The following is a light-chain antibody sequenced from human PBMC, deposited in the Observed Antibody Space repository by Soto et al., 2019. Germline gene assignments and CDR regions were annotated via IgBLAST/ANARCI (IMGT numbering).Light chain of an antibody. CDR3: QSYDDSLSVHYV. CDR2: GNT. J-gene: IGLJ1*01. CDR1: SSNIGSTYD. V-gene: IGLV1-40*01. Sequence: QPVLTQPPSVSGAPGQRVTISCTGSSSNIGSTYDVQWYQQLPGTAPKLLIHGNTNRPSGVPDRFSGSKSGTSASLAITGLQADDEADYYCQSYDDSLSVHYVFGIGTKLTVL.